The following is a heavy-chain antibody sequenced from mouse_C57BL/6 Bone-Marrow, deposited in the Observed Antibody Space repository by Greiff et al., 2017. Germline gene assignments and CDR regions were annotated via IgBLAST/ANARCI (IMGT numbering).Heavy chain of an antibody. CDR1: GYTFTSYW. CDR2: IDPSDSYT. CDR3: ASTVVATGGAMDY. J-gene: IGHJ4*01. Sequence: QVQLQQPGAELVKPGASVKLSCKASGYTFTSYWMQWVKQRPGQGLEWIGEIDPSDSYTNYNQKFKGKDTLTVDTSSSTAYMQLSSLTSEDSAVYYCASTVVATGGAMDYWGQGTSVTVSS. D-gene: IGHD1-1*01. V-gene: IGHV1-50*01.